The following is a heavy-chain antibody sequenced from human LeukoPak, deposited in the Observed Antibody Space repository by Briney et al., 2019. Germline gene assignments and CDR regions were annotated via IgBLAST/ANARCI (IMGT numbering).Heavy chain of an antibody. CDR1: GGSSSSSSYY. CDR3: GGYNFYYFDY. V-gene: IGHV4-39*01. D-gene: IGHD5-24*01. Sequence: PSETLSLTCTVSGGSSSSSSYYWGWIRQPPGKGLEWIGSIYYSGSTYYNPPLKTRVTISVDTSKNQFSLKPRSVTAADTAVYYCGGYNFYYFDYWGQGTLVTVSS. J-gene: IGHJ4*02. CDR2: IYYSGST.